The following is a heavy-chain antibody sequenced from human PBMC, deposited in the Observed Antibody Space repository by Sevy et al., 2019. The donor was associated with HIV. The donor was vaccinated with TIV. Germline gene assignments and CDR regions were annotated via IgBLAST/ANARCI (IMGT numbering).Heavy chain of an antibody. CDR3: AGSPISAADYCFDS. CDR1: GDSIDNYY. Sequence: SETLSLTCTVSGDSIDNYYWTWMRQPAGKGLEWIGRIQSSGDTNYNPSLKSRVTMSIDTTKKQFSLKVKSVTAADTAVYFCAGSPISAADYCFDSWGQGTLVTVSS. D-gene: IGHD2-2*01. J-gene: IGHJ5*01. CDR2: IQSSGDT. V-gene: IGHV4-4*07.